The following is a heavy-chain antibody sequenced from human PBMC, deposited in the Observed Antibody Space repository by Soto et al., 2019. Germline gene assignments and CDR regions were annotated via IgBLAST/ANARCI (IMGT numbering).Heavy chain of an antibody. D-gene: IGHD2-21*02. CDR3: AIGEQVTY. V-gene: IGHV3-7*01. J-gene: IGHJ4*02. Sequence: EVQLVESGGGLVQPGGSLRLSCEASGFTFSRYWMTWVRQPPGKGLEWVADMNQDGSEKNYVDSVKGRFTIARDNAKNSLFTQMDSLRVEDTAVYYCAIGEQVTYWGQGTLITVSA. CDR2: MNQDGSEK. CDR1: GFTFSRYW.